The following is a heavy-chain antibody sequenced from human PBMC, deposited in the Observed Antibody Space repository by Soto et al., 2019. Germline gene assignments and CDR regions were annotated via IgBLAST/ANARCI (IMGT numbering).Heavy chain of an antibody. CDR2: ISNDGRDK. Sequence: QVQLVESGGGVVQPGRSLRLSCAASGVTFNNYGMHWVRQAPGKGLEWVATISNDGRDKYYAHSVRGRLTISRDNSKNTVYLQMNCLRAEDTAVYYCAKDQGIAAAHGIDWGQGTMVTVSS. J-gene: IGHJ3*01. D-gene: IGHD6-25*01. V-gene: IGHV3-30*18. CDR3: AKDQGIAAAHGID. CDR1: GVTFNNYG.